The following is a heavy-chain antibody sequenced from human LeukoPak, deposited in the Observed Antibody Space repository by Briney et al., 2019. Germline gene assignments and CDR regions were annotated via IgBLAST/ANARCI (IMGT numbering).Heavy chain of an antibody. V-gene: IGHV3-74*01. CDR1: GFTFSSDW. Sequence: GGSLRLSCAASGFTFSSDWMHWVRQAPGKGLVWVSRIRGDGSDATYADSVKGRFTVSRDNARSTLFLQMNRLTADDTAVYYCSRDRVLGSGSLDAWGQGTLVSVSS. CDR2: IRGDGSDA. J-gene: IGHJ5*02. D-gene: IGHD3-10*01. CDR3: SRDRVLGSGSLDA.